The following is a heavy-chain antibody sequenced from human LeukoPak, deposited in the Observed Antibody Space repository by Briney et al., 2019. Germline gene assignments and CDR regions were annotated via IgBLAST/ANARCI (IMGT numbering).Heavy chain of an antibody. D-gene: IGHD6-19*01. J-gene: IGHJ4*02. CDR2: INSDGTST. CDR3: LMYTNGWN. Sequence: GGSLRLSCALSGSTISASFMHWIRQAPGKGLVWVSRINSDGTSTTYADSVRGRFTISRDNAKNMLYLQMNSLRAEDTAMYYCLMYTNGWNWGQGALVTVSS. CDR1: GSTISASF. V-gene: IGHV3-74*01.